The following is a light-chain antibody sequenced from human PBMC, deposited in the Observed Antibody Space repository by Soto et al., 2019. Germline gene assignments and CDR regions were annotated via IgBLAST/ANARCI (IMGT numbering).Light chain of an antibody. CDR2: AAS. J-gene: IGKJ1*01. CDR1: QDISGW. Sequence: DIQMTQSPSSVSASVGDRVTITCRASQDISGWLAWFQQKPGKAPNLLIYAASILQSGVPSRFSGSGSGTDFTLTITYLQPEDFVTYYCQQANSFPWTFGQGTKVEL. V-gene: IGKV1D-12*01. CDR3: QQANSFPWT.